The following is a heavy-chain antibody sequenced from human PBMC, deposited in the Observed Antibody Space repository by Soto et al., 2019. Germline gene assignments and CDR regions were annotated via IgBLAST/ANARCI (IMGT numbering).Heavy chain of an antibody. Sequence: TLSLTCTVSGGSISSGGYYWSWIRQHPGKGLEWIGYIDYSGSTYYNPSLKSRGTISVDTSKSQVSLKLSSVTAADTAVYYCARLHGYCISSSCRAHYAMAVWGQGTTVTVSS. V-gene: IGHV4-31*03. D-gene: IGHD2-2*01. J-gene: IGHJ6*02. CDR1: GGSISSGGYY. CDR3: ARLHGYCISSSCRAHYAMAV. CDR2: IDYSGST.